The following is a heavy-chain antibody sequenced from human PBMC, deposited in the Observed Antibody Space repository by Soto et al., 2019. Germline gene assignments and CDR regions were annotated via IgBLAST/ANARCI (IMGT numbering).Heavy chain of an antibody. CDR1: GGSISSSSYY. V-gene: IGHV4-39*01. Sequence: SETLSLTCTVSGGSISSSSYYWGWIRQPPGKGLEWIGSIYYSGSTYYNPSLKSRVTISVDTSKNQFSLKLSSVTAADTAVYYCARTVLGYCSGGSCYPGWFDPWGQGTLVTVSS. CDR3: ARTVLGYCSGGSCYPGWFDP. J-gene: IGHJ5*02. CDR2: IYYSGST. D-gene: IGHD2-15*01.